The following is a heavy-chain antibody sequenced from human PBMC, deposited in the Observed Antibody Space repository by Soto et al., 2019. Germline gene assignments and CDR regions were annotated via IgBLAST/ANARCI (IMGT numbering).Heavy chain of an antibody. J-gene: IGHJ5*01. CDR2: TYYRSKWYT. D-gene: IGHD2-8*01. V-gene: IGHV6-1*01. CDR3: ARLIGDSWLDS. CDR1: GDSVSSNSAT. Sequence: QVQLQQSGPRLVKPSQTLSLNCAISGDSVSSNSATWDWIRQSPSRGLEGLGRTYYRSKWYTDYTVSVKGRITINPDTSNNHLSLQLDSVTPDDTDVYYCARLIGDSWLDSWGQGNLVTVSS.